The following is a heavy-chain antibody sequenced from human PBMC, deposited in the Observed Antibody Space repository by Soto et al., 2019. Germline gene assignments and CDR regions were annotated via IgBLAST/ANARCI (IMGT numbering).Heavy chain of an antibody. CDR3: AREDSYGDHDTDFDY. V-gene: IGHV3-33*01. J-gene: IGHJ4*02. CDR1: GFTFSSYG. D-gene: IGHD4-17*01. CDR2: IWYDGSNK. Sequence: QVQLVESGGGVVQPGRSLRLSCAASGFTFSSYGMHWVRQAPGKGLEWVAVIWYDGSNKYYADSVKGRFTISRDNSKNTLYLQMNSLRAEVTAVYYCAREDSYGDHDTDFDYWGQGTLVTVSS.